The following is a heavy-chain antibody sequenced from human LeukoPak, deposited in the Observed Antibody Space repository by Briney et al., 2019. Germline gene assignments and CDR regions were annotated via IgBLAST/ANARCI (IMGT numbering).Heavy chain of an antibody. Sequence: ASVKVSCTVSGFTLTELSMHWVRQAPGKGLEWMGGFDPEDGEIIYAQNFQDRVTMTEDTSADTAYMELSSLRSDDTAVYYCATMLRGIVVPRFDDWGQGTLLTVSS. CDR2: FDPEDGEI. CDR3: ATMLRGIVVPRFDD. J-gene: IGHJ4*02. CDR1: GFTLTELS. D-gene: IGHD3-10*01. V-gene: IGHV1-24*01.